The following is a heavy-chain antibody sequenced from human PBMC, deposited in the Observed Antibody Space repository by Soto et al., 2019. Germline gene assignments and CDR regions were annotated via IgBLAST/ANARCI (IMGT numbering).Heavy chain of an antibody. CDR3: ARENMVRGVIILPHYFDY. J-gene: IGHJ4*02. V-gene: IGHV4-34*01. CDR1: GGSFSGYY. Sequence: SATLSITCAVYGGSFSGYYWSWIRQPPGKGLEWIGEINHSGSTNYNPSLKSRVTISVDTSKNQFSLKLSSVTAADTAVYYCARENMVRGVIILPHYFDYWGQGTLVTVSS. D-gene: IGHD3-10*01. CDR2: INHSGST.